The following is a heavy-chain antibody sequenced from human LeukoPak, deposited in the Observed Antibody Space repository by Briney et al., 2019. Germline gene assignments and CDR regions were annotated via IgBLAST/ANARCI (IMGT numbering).Heavy chain of an antibody. V-gene: IGHV4-59*11. CDR2: IYYSGST. D-gene: IGHD3-22*01. CDR1: GGSISSHD. Sequence: AETLSLTCTVSGGSISSHDWSWIRQPPGKGLEWIGYIYYSGSTNYNPSLKRPVTISVDTSKNQFSLTLSSVPAADTAVYYCARVHHPLYYYEHYYMDVWGKGTTVTVSS. J-gene: IGHJ6*03. CDR3: ARVHHPLYYYEHYYMDV.